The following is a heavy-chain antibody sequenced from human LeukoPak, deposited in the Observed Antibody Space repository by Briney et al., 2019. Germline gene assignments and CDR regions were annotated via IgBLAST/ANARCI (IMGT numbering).Heavy chain of an antibody. J-gene: IGHJ5*02. CDR2: ISSSGSTI. Sequence: KPGGSQRLSCAASGFTFSDYYMSWIRQAPGKGLEWVSYISSSGSTIYYADSVKGRFTISRDNAKNSLYLQMNSLRAEDTAVYYCARDRLIVATMGGNWFDPWGQGTLVTVSS. CDR3: ARDRLIVATMGGNWFDP. CDR1: GFTFSDYY. D-gene: IGHD5-12*01. V-gene: IGHV3-11*01.